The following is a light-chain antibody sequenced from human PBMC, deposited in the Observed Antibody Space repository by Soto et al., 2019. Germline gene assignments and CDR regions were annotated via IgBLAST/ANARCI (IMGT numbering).Light chain of an antibody. J-gene: IGLJ1*01. Sequence: QSVLTQPPSASGTPGQRVTISCSGSSSNIGSNTVNWYQQLPGTAPKLLIYSNNQRPSGVPDRFSGSKSGTSASLAISGLQSEDEDDYYCAAWDVSLNGLYVFGTGTKLTVL. CDR1: SSNIGSNT. CDR3: AAWDVSLNGLYV. V-gene: IGLV1-44*01. CDR2: SNN.